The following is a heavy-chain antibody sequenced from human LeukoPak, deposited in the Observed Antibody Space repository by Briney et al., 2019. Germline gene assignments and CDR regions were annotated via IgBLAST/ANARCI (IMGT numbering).Heavy chain of an antibody. CDR1: GYTFTSYG. J-gene: IGHJ5*02. V-gene: IGHV1-18*01. D-gene: IGHD3-3*01. CDR3: ARVTHDFWSGYYRPDP. CDR2: ISAYNGNT. Sequence: ASVKVSCKASGYTFTSYGIRWVRQAPGQGLEWMEWISAYNGNTNYAQKLQGRVTMTTDTSTSTAYMELRSLRSDDTAVYYCARVTHDFWSGYYRPDPWGQGTLVTVSS.